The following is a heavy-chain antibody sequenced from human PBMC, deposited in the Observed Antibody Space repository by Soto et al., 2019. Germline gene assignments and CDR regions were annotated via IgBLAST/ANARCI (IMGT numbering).Heavy chain of an antibody. D-gene: IGHD5-12*01. Sequence: GGSLRLSCAASGFTFSSYWMSWVRQAPGKGLEWVANIKQDGSEKYYVDSVKGRFTISRDNAKNSLYLQMNSLRAEDTAVYYCARAPGGYDWDDYYYYYYMDVWGKGTTVTVSS. CDR1: GFTFSSYW. CDR2: IKQDGSEK. V-gene: IGHV3-7*01. CDR3: ARAPGGYDWDDYYYYYYMDV. J-gene: IGHJ6*03.